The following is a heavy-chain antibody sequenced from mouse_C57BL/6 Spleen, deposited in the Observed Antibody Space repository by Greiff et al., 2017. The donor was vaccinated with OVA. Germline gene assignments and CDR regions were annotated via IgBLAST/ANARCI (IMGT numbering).Heavy chain of an antibody. J-gene: IGHJ2*01. D-gene: IGHD1-1*01. CDR2: IYPGGGYT. CDR3: ARGITTVVAHYFDY. CDR1: GYTFTNYW. Sequence: VKLMESGAELVRPGTSVKMSCKASGYTFTNYWIGWAKQRPGHGLEWIGDIYPGGGYTNYNEKFKGKATLTADKSSSTAYMQFSSLTSEDSAIYYCARGITTVVAHYFDYWGQGTTLTVSS. V-gene: IGHV1-63*01.